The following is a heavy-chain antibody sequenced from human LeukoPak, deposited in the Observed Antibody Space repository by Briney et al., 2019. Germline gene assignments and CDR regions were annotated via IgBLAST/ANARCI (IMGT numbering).Heavy chain of an antibody. CDR3: ARAVPGIAAAGMDFDY. CDR2: INPSGGST. D-gene: IGHD6-13*01. V-gene: IGHV1-46*01. Sequence: ASVKVSCKASGYTFTSYYMHWVRQAPGQGLEWMGIINPSGGSTSYAQKFQGRVTMTRDTSTSTVYMELSSLRSEDTAVYYCARAVPGIAAAGMDFDYWGQGTLVIVSS. CDR1: GYTFTSYY. J-gene: IGHJ4*02.